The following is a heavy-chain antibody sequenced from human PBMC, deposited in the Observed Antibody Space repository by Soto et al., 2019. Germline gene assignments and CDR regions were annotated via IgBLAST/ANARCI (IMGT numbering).Heavy chain of an antibody. D-gene: IGHD3-22*01. CDR1: GFGLIDFA. J-gene: IGHJ3*02. CDR3: AKDGYYDSSGPKGRAFDI. Sequence: GGSLRLSCVASGFGLIDFAMSWVRQAPGKGLQWVSAISGSGSDTYYADSVKGRFTISRDTSKNTLYLQMNSLRAEDTAVYYCAKDGYYDSSGPKGRAFDIWGQGTMVTVSS. CDR2: ISGSGSDT. V-gene: IGHV3-23*01.